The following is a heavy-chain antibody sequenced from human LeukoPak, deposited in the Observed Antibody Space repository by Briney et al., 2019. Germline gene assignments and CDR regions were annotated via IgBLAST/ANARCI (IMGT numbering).Heavy chain of an antibody. CDR1: GGSISSYY. CDR2: AYYSGSS. J-gene: IGHJ4*02. D-gene: IGHD5-18*01. Sequence: PSETLSLTCTVSGGSISSYYWSWIRQPPGKGPEWIGSAYYSGSSQYNPSLKSRVTISMDTSKNQFSLKVNSVTAADTAVYYCARIVRDLRQLSDYWGQGTLVTVSS. V-gene: IGHV4-39*07. CDR3: ARIVRDLRQLSDY.